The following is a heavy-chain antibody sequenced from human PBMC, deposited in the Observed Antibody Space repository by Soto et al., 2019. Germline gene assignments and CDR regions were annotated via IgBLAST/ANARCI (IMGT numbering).Heavy chain of an antibody. CDR1: GFIFSSYS. V-gene: IGHV3-48*01. D-gene: IGHD6-19*01. Sequence: EVQLVESGGGLVQPGGSLRLSCAASGFIFSSYSINWVRQAPGKGLEWVSYISSSSSTIYYADSVKGRFTISRDNAKNSLYLQMNSLRAEDTAVYYCARASSGWFPVDYWGQGILVTVPS. CDR3: ARASSGWFPVDY. CDR2: ISSSSSTI. J-gene: IGHJ4*02.